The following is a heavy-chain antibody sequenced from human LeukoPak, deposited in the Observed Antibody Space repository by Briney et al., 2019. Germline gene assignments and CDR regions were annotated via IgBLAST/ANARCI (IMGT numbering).Heavy chain of an antibody. CDR1: GGSISTNNHY. J-gene: IGHJ4*02. CDR2: VYYSGST. V-gene: IGHV4-39*07. Sequence: SETLSLTCGVSGGSISTNNHYWGWIRQPPGKGLEWMGSVYYSGSTYYNPSLKSRVSISVDTSKNQFSLNVSSVTAADTAVYFCARQHYYESFFDYWGQGILVTVSS. D-gene: IGHD3-22*01. CDR3: ARQHYYESFFDY.